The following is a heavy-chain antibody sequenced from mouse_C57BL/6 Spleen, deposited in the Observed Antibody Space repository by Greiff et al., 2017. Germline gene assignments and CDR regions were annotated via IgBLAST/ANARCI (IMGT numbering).Heavy chain of an antibody. V-gene: IGHV1-53*01. Sequence: QVHVKQPGTELVKPGASVKLSCKASGYTFTSYWMHWVKQRPGQGLEWIGNINPSNGGTNYNEKFKSKATLTVDKSSSTAYMQLSSLTSEDSAVYYCARGYGYDEGFAYWGQGTLVTVSA. CDR3: ARGYGYDEGFAY. D-gene: IGHD2-2*01. J-gene: IGHJ3*01. CDR1: GYTFTSYW. CDR2: INPSNGGT.